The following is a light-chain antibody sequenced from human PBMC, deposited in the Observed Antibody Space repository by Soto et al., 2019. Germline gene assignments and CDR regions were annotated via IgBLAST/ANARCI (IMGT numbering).Light chain of an antibody. CDR3: SSYAGSPNFVL. V-gene: IGLV2-8*01. J-gene: IGLJ2*01. Sequence: QSVLTQPPSASGSPGQSLTISCTGTSSDVGAYNYVSWYQQHPGKAPKVMIYEVTKRPSGVPDRFSGSKSGNTASLTVSGLQAEDEANYFCSSYAGSPNFVLFGGGTKVTVL. CDR1: SSDVGAYNY. CDR2: EVT.